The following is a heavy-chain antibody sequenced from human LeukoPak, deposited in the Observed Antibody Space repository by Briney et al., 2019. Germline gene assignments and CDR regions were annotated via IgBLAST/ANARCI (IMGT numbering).Heavy chain of an antibody. D-gene: IGHD1-1*01. J-gene: IGHJ6*03. CDR1: GFTFSSYG. V-gene: IGHV3-23*01. CDR2: ISGSGGST. CDR3: AKVLDRGYYYYYYMDV. Sequence: PGGSLRLSCAASGFTFSSYGMSWVRQAPGKGLEWVSAISGSGGSTYYADSVKGRFTISRDNSKNTLYLQMNSLRAEDTAVYYCAKVLDRGYYYYYYMDVWGKGTTVTIS.